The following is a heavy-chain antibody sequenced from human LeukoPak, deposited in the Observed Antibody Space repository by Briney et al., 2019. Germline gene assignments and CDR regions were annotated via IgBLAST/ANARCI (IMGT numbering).Heavy chain of an antibody. CDR3: ARTLGITGTTIDY. D-gene: IGHD1-7*01. Sequence: LGESLKISCKGSGYSFTYWIGWVRQMPGKGLEWMGIIYPGDSDTRYSPSFQGQVTISADKSISTAYLQWSSLKASDTAMYYCARTLGITGTTIDYWGQGTLVTVSS. J-gene: IGHJ4*02. CDR2: IYPGDSDT. V-gene: IGHV5-51*01. CDR1: GYSFTYW.